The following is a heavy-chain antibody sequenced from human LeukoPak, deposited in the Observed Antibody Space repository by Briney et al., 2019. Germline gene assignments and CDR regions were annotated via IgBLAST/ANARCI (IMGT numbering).Heavy chain of an antibody. CDR1: GGSISSYY. CDR3: ARTVAGSGKAVDY. J-gene: IGHJ4*02. Sequence: SETLSLTCTVSGGSISSYYWSWIRQPPGKGLEWIGYIYYSGSTNYNPSLKSRVTISVDTSKNQFSLKLSSVTAADTAVYYCARTVAGSGKAVDYWGQGTLVTVSS. CDR2: IYYSGST. D-gene: IGHD3-10*01. V-gene: IGHV4-59*12.